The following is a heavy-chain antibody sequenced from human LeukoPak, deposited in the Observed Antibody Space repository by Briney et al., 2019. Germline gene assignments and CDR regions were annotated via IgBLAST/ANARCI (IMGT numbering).Heavy chain of an antibody. J-gene: IGHJ6*04. V-gene: IGHV4-31*03. D-gene: IGHD2-2*01. Sequence: PSETLSLTCTVSGGSISSGGYYWSWIRQHPGKGLEGIGYIYYSGSTYYNPSLKSRVTISVDTSKNQFSLKLSSVTAADTAVYYCARDRALYCSSTSCYVYGMDVWGKGTTVTVSS. CDR2: IYYSGST. CDR1: GGSISSGGYY. CDR3: ARDRALYCSSTSCYVYGMDV.